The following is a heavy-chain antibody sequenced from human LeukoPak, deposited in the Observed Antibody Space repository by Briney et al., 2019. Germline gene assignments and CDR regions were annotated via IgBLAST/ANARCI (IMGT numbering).Heavy chain of an antibody. J-gene: IGHJ4*02. CDR2: NNPNSGGT. V-gene: IGHV1-2*02. D-gene: IGHD3-9*01. CDR3: ARDRQHYDILTGYTDY. CDR1: GYTFTGYY. Sequence: ASVKVSCKASGYTFTGYYMYWVRLDPAQGLESMGWNNPNSGGTNYAQKFQGRVTMTRDTSLSTAYIVPSRLRSDDTAVYYCARDRQHYDILTGYTDYCGEGTLVSVSS.